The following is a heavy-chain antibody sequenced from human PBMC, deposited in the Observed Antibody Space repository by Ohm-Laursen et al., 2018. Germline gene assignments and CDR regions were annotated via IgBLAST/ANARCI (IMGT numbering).Heavy chain of an antibody. V-gene: IGHV3-64*01. CDR3: ARDPWDYCRGGTCYDP. CDR2: IGNKGDAT. CDR1: GFTFSSYG. D-gene: IGHD2-15*01. Sequence: SLRLSCAASGFTFSSYGMHWVRQAPGKGLEYVSAIGNKGDATYYANSVKGRFTISRDNSKNTLYLQMGSLRAEDTAVYCCARDPWDYCRGGTCYDPWGQGTLVTVSS. J-gene: IGHJ5*02.